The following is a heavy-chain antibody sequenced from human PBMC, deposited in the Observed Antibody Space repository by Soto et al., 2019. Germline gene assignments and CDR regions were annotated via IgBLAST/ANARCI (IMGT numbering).Heavy chain of an antibody. Sequence: GGSLRLSCAASGFTFSNSWMHWVRQAPGKGLVWVSRVSPEGSSTSYADSVKGRFTISRDNGKNTLYLQINSLRPEDTAVYYCARVKGSGWSLDGMDAWGHGTTVTVSS. CDR2: VSPEGSST. CDR3: ARVKGSGWSLDGMDA. D-gene: IGHD6-19*01. V-gene: IGHV3-74*01. CDR1: GFTFSNSW. J-gene: IGHJ6*02.